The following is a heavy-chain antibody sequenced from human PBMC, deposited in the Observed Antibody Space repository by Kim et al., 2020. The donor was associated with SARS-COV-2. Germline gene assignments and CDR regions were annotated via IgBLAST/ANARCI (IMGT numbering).Heavy chain of an antibody. CDR2: IKSKTDGGTT. J-gene: IGHJ4*02. CDR3: TTLRLRGQWLVDY. V-gene: IGHV3-15*01. Sequence: GGSLRLSCAASGFTFSNAWMSWVRQAPGKGLEWVGRIKSKTDGGTTDYAAPVKGRFTISRDDSKNTLYLQMNSLKTEDTAVYYCTTLRLRGQWLVDYWGQGTLVTVSS. D-gene: IGHD6-19*01. CDR1: GFTFSNAW.